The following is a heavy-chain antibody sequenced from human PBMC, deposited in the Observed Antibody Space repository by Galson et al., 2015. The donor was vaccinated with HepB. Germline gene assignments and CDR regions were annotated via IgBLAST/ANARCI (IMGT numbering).Heavy chain of an antibody. J-gene: IGHJ4*02. Sequence: SVKVSCKASGGTFSSYAISWVRQAPGQGLEWMGIINPSGGSTSYAQKFQGRVTMTRDTSTSTVHMELSSLRSEDTAVYYCASPSYSSGWYYFDYWGQGTLVTVSS. V-gene: IGHV1-46*01. CDR1: GGTFSSYA. CDR2: INPSGGST. D-gene: IGHD6-19*01. CDR3: ASPSYSSGWYYFDY.